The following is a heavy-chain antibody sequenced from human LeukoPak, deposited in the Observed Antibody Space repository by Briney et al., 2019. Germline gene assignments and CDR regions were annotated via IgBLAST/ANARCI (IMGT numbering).Heavy chain of an antibody. D-gene: IGHD1-26*01. CDR1: GFSFSATW. Sequence: GGSLRLSCAASGFSFSATWMHWVRQSPGKGLVWVARITSDGFSTTYAESVKGRFTISRDNAKNTLYLQMNSLRVEDTAIYYCSRDWDHAIDYWGQGALVTVSS. CDR3: SRDWDHAIDY. CDR2: ITSDGFST. V-gene: IGHV3-74*03. J-gene: IGHJ4*02.